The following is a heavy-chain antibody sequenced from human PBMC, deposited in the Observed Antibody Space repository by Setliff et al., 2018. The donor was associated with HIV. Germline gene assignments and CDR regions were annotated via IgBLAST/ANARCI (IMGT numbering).Heavy chain of an antibody. J-gene: IGHJ5*02. CDR1: GFSFGGYW. D-gene: IGHD4-17*01. V-gene: IGHV3-7*01. Sequence: GSLRLSCAASGFSFGGYWMSWVRQAPGKGLEWVANIKQDGSEKYYVDSVKGRFTISRDNAKNSLYLQMHSLRVEDTAIYYCARGQIGYGDYALNWFDPWGQGTLVTVSS. CDR3: ARGQIGYGDYALNWFDP. CDR2: IKQDGSEK.